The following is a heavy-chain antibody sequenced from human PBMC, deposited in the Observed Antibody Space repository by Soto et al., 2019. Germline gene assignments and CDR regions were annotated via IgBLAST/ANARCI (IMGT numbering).Heavy chain of an antibody. CDR3: ARGWGYDSNDYYYAY. V-gene: IGHV1-69*01. CDR1: GGTFSRHA. D-gene: IGHD3-22*01. J-gene: IGHJ4*02. Sequence: QVQLVQSGAEVRKPGSSVKVSCKASGGTFSRHAIIWVRQAPGQGLEWMGGIIPIFGTANHAQKFQGRVTIIADESTSTVYMELSSLRSEDTAMYYCARGWGYDSNDYYYAYWGQGTLVLVSS. CDR2: IIPIFGTA.